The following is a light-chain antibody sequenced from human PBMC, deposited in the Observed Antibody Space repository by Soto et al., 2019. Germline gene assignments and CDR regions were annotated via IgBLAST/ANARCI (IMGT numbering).Light chain of an antibody. V-gene: IGKV3-11*01. CDR3: QQYGSSST. CDR1: QSVSSY. J-gene: IGKJ5*01. Sequence: EIVLTQSPATLSLSPGERATLSCRASQSVSSYLAWYQQKPGQAPRLLIYDASNRATGIPARFSGSGSGTDFTLTISRLEPDDFAVYYCQQYGSSSTFGQGTRLEIK. CDR2: DAS.